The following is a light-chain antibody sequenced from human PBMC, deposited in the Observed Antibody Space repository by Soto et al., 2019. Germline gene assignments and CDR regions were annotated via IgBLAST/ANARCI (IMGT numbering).Light chain of an antibody. CDR1: QRLSASD. V-gene: IGKV3-20*01. J-gene: IGKJ5*01. CDR3: QQYGSATLIT. CDR2: GVS. Sequence: EFVLPHSPGTLSLSPGQRSTLSCRAIQRLSASDIAWYQQKPGQAPKFLIYGVSSRATGIPDRFSGSGSGTDFTLTISRLEPEDFAVYHCQQYGSATLITFGQGTRLEI.